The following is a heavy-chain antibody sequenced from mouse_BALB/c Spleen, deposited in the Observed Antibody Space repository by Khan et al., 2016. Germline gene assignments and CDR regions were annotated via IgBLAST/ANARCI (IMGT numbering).Heavy chain of an antibody. V-gene: IGHV1S81*02. CDR3: ARIKKIVATYVDY. J-gene: IGHJ2*01. D-gene: IGHD1-1*01. CDR1: GYTFTSYW. Sequence: QVRLQQSGAELVKAGASVKMSCKASGYTFTSYWMHWVKQRLGQGLEWFAETTPTNGRTYYNEKFKSKATLTVDTSSSTAYMLLSGPTFEDSAVYYSARIKKIVATYVDYWGQGTTLTVAA. CDR2: TTPTNGRT.